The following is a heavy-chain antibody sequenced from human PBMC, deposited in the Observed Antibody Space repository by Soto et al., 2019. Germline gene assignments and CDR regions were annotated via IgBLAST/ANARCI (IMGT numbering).Heavy chain of an antibody. J-gene: IGHJ4*02. CDR2: VFYRGNT. V-gene: IGHV4-39*01. Sequence: SETLSLTCIVSGGSISRSPYYWGWIRQTPGKGLEWIASVFYRGNTFYNPSLQSRVTISIDTSKNQFTLSLSSVTADDSAIYYCAKIKDNSGIIHWGQGTQVTVSS. CDR1: GGSISRSPYY. D-gene: IGHD1-26*01. CDR3: AKIKDNSGIIH.